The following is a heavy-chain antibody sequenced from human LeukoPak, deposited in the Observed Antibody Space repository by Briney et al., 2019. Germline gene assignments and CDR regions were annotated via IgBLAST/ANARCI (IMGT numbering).Heavy chain of an antibody. Sequence: PSETLSLTCTVSGGSISSGGYYWSWIRQHPGKGLEWIGYIYYSGSTYYNPSLKCRVTISVDTSKNQFSLKLSSVTAADTAVYYCARLTDSGGIDPWGQGTLVTVSS. D-gene: IGHD6-19*01. J-gene: IGHJ5*02. CDR1: GGSISSGGYY. V-gene: IGHV4-31*03. CDR3: ARLTDSGGIDP. CDR2: IYYSGST.